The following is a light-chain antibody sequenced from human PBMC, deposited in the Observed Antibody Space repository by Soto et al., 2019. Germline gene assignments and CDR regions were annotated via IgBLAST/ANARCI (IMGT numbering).Light chain of an antibody. CDR3: SSYTSTSRYV. V-gene: IGLV2-18*02. J-gene: IGLJ1*01. CDR1: SSDVGKYDR. Sequence: QSALTQPPSVSGSPGQSVTISSTGTSSDVGKYDRVSWYQQPPGTAPKLIIYEVTNRPSGVPARFSGSKSGNTASLTISGLQAEDEADYYCSSYTSTSRYVFGAGTKLTVL. CDR2: EVT.